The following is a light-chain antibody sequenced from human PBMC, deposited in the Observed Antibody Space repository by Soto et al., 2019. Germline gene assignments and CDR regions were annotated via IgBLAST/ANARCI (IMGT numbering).Light chain of an antibody. CDR1: QTVSRH. CDR3: QQYNTWRLIT. Sequence: IVMTQSPGTLSVSPGERATLSCRASQTVSRHLAWYQQKPGQAPRLLIFGASARSTGIPDRFSGSGSGTDFTLTISCLQSEVFAVYYCQQYNTWRLITFAPGTRLDIK. V-gene: IGKV3-15*01. J-gene: IGKJ5*01. CDR2: GAS.